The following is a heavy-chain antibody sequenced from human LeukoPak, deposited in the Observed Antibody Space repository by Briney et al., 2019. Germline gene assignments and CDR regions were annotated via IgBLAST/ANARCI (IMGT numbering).Heavy chain of an antibody. V-gene: IGHV3-21*01. CDR2: ITTSSSYI. J-gene: IGHJ4*02. CDR1: GFTFSTYY. CDR3: AKDPNGDYDY. Sequence: GGSLRLSCAASGFTFSTYYMNWVRQAPGKGLEWVSSITTSSSYIYYADSVKGRFTISRDNSKNTLYLQMNSLRAEDTAVYYCAKDPNGDYDYWGQGTLVTVSS. D-gene: IGHD4-17*01.